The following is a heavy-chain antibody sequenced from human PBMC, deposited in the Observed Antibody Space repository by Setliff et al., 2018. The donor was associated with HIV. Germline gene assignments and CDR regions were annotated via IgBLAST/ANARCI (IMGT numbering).Heavy chain of an antibody. D-gene: IGHD3-10*01. J-gene: IGHJ6*04. CDR1: ATFTNVD. Sequence: SVKVSCKASATFTNVDIHWLRRATGQGLEWMGWMNPNSGVSGYGQKFQGRITMTRDTSISTAYMELSSLTSEDTAVYYCARGKGVGGVIITGGLDVWGKGTTVTVSS. CDR3: ARGKGVGGVIITGGLDV. V-gene: IGHV1-8*01. CDR2: MNPNSGVS.